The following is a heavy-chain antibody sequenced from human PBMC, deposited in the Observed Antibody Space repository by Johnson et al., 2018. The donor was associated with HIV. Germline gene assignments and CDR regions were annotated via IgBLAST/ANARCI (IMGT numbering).Heavy chain of an antibody. Sequence: QLVESGGAVVQPGGSLRLSCATSRFTFDDYAMHWVRQAPGKGLEWVSGISWNSGSIGYADSVKGRFTISRDNAKNSLYLQMNSLRAEDTALYYCAKDKVAWGAMVGGGAFDIWGQGTMVTVSS. V-gene: IGHV3-9*01. D-gene: IGHD5-18*01. CDR3: AKDKVAWGAMVGGGAFDI. CDR1: RFTFDDYA. CDR2: ISWNSGSI. J-gene: IGHJ3*02.